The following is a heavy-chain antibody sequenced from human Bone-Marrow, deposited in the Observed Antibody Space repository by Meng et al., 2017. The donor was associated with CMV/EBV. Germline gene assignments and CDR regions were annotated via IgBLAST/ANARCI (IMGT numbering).Heavy chain of an antibody. V-gene: IGHV1-2*02. CDR2: INPNTGGT. CDR1: GYTFTGYY. Sequence: VKVSCKASGYTFTGYYMHWVRQAPGQGLEWMGWINPNTGGTNYAQKFQGRVTMTRDTSISTAYMDLSRLRSDDTAVYYCARTGMVVLPAAIYWYFDYWGQGTLVTVSS. D-gene: IGHD2-2*02. J-gene: IGHJ4*02. CDR3: ARTGMVVLPAAIYWYFDY.